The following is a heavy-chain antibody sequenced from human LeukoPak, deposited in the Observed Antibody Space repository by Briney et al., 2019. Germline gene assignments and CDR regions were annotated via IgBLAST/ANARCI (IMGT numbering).Heavy chain of an antibody. Sequence: ASVKVSCKASGYTFTSYGISWVRQAPGQGLEWMGWISAYNGNTNYAQKLQGRVTMTTDTSTSTAYMELRSLRSDDTAVYYCARDRGYYGSGSYSPFDYWGQGTLVTVSS. CDR2: ISAYNGNT. V-gene: IGHV1-18*01. J-gene: IGHJ4*02. D-gene: IGHD3-10*01. CDR1: GYTFTSYG. CDR3: ARDRGYYGSGSYSPFDY.